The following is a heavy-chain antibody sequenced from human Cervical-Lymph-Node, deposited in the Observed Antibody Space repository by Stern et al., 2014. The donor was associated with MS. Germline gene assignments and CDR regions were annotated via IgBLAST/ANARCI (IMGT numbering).Heavy chain of an antibody. D-gene: IGHD1-14*01. CDR3: ARQPGGLWHFDY. V-gene: IGHV4-61*02. J-gene: IGHJ4*02. CDR1: GDSISSGSDY. Sequence: QVQLQQWGPGLVKPSQTLSLTCTVSGDSISSGSDYWSWIRQPAGKGLEWIGRIFSSGTTNHNPSLKSRVTISVDTSRNKFPLKLPCVTAADTAVYYCARQPGGLWHFDYWGQGTLVTVSS. CDR2: IFSSGTT.